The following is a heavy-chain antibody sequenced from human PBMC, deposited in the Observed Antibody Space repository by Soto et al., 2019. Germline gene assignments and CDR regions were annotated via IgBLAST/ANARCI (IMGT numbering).Heavy chain of an antibody. CDR3: ARQRTTVVTQAYFDH. V-gene: IGHV4-39*01. Sequence: SETLSLTCIVSGESISSSFYYWGWIRQPPGKGLEWIGSIYYSGRTYYNPSFKSRVTISIDTSKNQFSLKLSSVTATDTAVYYCARQRTTVVTQAYFDHWGQGALVTVSS. CDR1: GESISSSFYY. CDR2: IYYSGRT. J-gene: IGHJ4*02. D-gene: IGHD2-21*02.